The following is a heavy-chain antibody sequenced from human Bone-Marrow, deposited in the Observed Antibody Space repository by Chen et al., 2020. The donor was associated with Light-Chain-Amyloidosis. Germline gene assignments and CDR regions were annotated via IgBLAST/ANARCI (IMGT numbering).Heavy chain of an antibody. CDR2: IRQSGTEK. CDR3: ARSPTGASQAFDI. Sequence: EVQLVASGGGLVQPGGSLRLSCVASGLTFSHYWMNWVSQAPGAGLEWVANIRQSGTEKNYVDSVEDRFTISRDNAKNSMYLQINSLRVDDTAVYYCARSPTGASQAFDIWGQGTTVIVS. V-gene: IGHV3-7*01. CDR1: GLTFSHYW. D-gene: IGHD4-17*01. J-gene: IGHJ3*02.